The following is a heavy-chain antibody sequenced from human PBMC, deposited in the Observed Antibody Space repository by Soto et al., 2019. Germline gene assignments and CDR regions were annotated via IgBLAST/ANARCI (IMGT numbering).Heavy chain of an antibody. Sequence: PGESLKISCQASGYSFTGFWIGWVRQLPGKGLEWMGTIYPGDSDTKYSPSFEGQVTMSVDKSVNTAYLQWSSLKASDSGIYYCASRGDFWSGSPQGGYNYGMDAWGQGTTVTVSS. J-gene: IGHJ6*02. CDR3: ASRGDFWSGSPQGGYNYGMDA. V-gene: IGHV5-51*01. CDR1: GYSFTGFW. D-gene: IGHD3-3*01. CDR2: IYPGDSDT.